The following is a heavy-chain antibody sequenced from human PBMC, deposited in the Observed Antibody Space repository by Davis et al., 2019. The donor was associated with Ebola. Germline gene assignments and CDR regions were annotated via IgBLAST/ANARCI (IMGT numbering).Heavy chain of an antibody. CDR1: GYTFSNFW. CDR3: ARHVGIAVVGIDY. CDR2: IYPGDSDT. J-gene: IGHJ4*02. D-gene: IGHD6-19*01. Sequence: GESLKISCEAFGYTFSNFWIGWVRQMPGKGLEWMGIIYPGDSDTRYSPSFLGQVTISADKSINTAYLQWNSLKASDTAMYYCARHVGIAVVGIDYWGQGTLVTVSS. V-gene: IGHV5-51*01.